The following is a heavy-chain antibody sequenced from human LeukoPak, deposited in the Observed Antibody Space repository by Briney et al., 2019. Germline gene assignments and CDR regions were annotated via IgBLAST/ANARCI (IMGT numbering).Heavy chain of an antibody. CDR3: AKDGAEFGLGNYYYYIDV. V-gene: IGHV3-30*02. J-gene: IGHJ6*03. CDR1: GSRFSTYG. Sequence: GGSLRLSCATPGSRFSTYGMHWARQAQGKGWEWGQFGRFDGNNIYYRASVKGRFIISRDNSRNTLYLQMNSLRPEDTAIYYCAKDGAEFGLGNYYYYIDVWGNGTTVTVSS. CDR2: GRFDGNNI. D-gene: IGHD3-10*01.